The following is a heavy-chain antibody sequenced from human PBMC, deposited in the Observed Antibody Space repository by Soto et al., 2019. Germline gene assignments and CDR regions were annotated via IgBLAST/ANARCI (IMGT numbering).Heavy chain of an antibody. V-gene: IGHV1-69*12. CDR3: AREVAADGTFREDVFDI. CDR2: IIPIFSTT. CDR1: GGTFSNHA. D-gene: IGHD6-13*01. Sequence: QVHLVQSGAEVKKPGSSVKVSCKAPGGTFSNHAINWVRQTPGQGLEWMGRIIPIFSTTNYAQKFQGRVTMNADEYTITAYLELSSLKHDDTAVYYCAREVAADGTFREDVFDIWGQGTLVTVSS. J-gene: IGHJ3*02.